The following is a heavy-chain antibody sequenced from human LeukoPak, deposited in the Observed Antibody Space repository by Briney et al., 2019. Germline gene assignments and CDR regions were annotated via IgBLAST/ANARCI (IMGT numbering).Heavy chain of an antibody. Sequence: GGSLRLSCAASGFTVSSSYMSWVRQAPGKGLEWVSLIYSAGSTYYADSVKGRFTISRDNSKNTLYLQLNSLRTEDTAVYYCARKTPRFGDYDYWGQGTLVTVSS. CDR1: GFTVSSSY. D-gene: IGHD2-15*01. J-gene: IGHJ4*02. V-gene: IGHV3-66*01. CDR2: IYSAGST. CDR3: ARKTPRFGDYDY.